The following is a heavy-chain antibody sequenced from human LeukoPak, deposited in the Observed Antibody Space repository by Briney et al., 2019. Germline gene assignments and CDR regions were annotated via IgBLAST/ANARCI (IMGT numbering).Heavy chain of an antibody. V-gene: IGHV4-59*12. CDR3: VRLGWGSWYFDH. CDR2: IYYSGST. Sequence: SETLSLTCTVSGGSISSYYWSWIRQPPGKGLEWIGYIYYSGSTNYNPSLKSRVTISVDTSKNQFSLKLSSVTAADTAVYYCVRLGWGSWYFDHWGRGTLITVSS. J-gene: IGHJ2*01. CDR1: GGSISSYY. D-gene: IGHD7-27*01.